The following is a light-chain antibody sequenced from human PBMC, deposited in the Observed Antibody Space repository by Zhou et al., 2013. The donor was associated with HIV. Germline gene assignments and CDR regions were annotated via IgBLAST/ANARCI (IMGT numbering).Light chain of an antibody. Sequence: EIVLTQSPGTLSLSPGERATLSCRASQSVSNNYLAWYQQKPGQTPRLLIFGASRRATGIPDRFSGSGSGTDFTLTISRLEPEDFAVYYCQQYGSSPITFGQGHDWR. CDR3: QQYGSSPIT. V-gene: IGKV3-20*01. CDR1: QSVSNNY. J-gene: IGKJ5*01. CDR2: GAS.